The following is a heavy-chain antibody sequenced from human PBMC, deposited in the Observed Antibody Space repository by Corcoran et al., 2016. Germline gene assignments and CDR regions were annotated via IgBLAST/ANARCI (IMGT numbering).Heavy chain of an antibody. CDR1: GFTFSSYS. Sequence: EVQLVESGGGLVQPGGSLRLSCAASGFTFSSYSMNWVRQAPGKGLEWVSYISSSSSTIYYADSVKGRFTISRDNAKNSLYLQMNSLRAEDTAVYYCARAFGELVFPFDYWGQGTLVTVSS. CDR2: ISSSSSTI. V-gene: IGHV3-48*04. CDR3: ARAFGELVFPFDY. D-gene: IGHD3-10*01. J-gene: IGHJ4*02.